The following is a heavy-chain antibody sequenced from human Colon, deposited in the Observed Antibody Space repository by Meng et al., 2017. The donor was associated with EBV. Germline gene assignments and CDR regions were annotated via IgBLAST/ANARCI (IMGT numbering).Heavy chain of an antibody. CDR1: GGSIDSDNW. CDR3: ARDYYASGFVFDL. D-gene: IGHD3-10*01. Sequence: QLQLQAAGPGLVTPSGTLSLTCAVSGGSIDSDNWWNWVRQTPGKGLEWIGEISHSGTTNYNPSLKSRVTISIDKSKNQFSLKLTSVTAADTAVYYCARDYYASGFVFDLWGQGTLVTVSS. CDR2: ISHSGTT. J-gene: IGHJ5*02. V-gene: IGHV4-4*02.